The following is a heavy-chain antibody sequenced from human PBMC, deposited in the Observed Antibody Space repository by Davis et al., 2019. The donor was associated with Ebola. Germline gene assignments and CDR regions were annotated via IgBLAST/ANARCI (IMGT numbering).Heavy chain of an antibody. J-gene: IGHJ4*02. V-gene: IGHV3-21*04. D-gene: IGHD6-6*01. CDR1: GFTFSSYS. CDR2: ISSSSSYI. CDR3: AKGGSSSGRGGYFDY. Sequence: GESLKISCVASGFTFSSYSMNWVRQAPGKGLEWVSSISSSSSYIYYADSVKGRFIISRDNSKNRLYLQINSLRAEDTAVYYCAKGGSSSGRGGYFDYWGQGTLVTVSS.